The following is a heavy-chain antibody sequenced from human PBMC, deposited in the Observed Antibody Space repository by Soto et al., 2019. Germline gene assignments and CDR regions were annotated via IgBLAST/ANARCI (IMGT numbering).Heavy chain of an antibody. CDR3: ARVRRGAAVGGRPYSFYMDV. J-gene: IGHJ6*03. CDR2: IKTDGSEK. Sequence: EVQLVESGGGLVQPGGSLRLSCAASGFTFSDYWMSWVRQAPGKGLECVANIKTDGSEKYYVDPVKGRFTISRDNAKNSLYLQMNSLRAEDAAIYYCARVRRGAAVGGRPYSFYMDVWGSGTTVTVSS. V-gene: IGHV3-7*05. D-gene: IGHD1-26*01. CDR1: GFTFSDYW.